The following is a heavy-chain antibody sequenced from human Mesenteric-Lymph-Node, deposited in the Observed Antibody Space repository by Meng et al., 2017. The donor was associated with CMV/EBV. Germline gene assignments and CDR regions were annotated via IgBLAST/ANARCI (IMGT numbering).Heavy chain of an antibody. Sequence: LSCAASGFTFSGFGMHWVRQAPGKGLEWLSVVWADGIHKYYADSVRGRFTISRDNYKNTLYLQMNSLRAEDTAVYYCTRDYDNREFDYWGQGTLVTVSS. V-gene: IGHV3-33*01. CDR2: VWADGIHK. CDR3: TRDYDNREFDY. J-gene: IGHJ4*02. D-gene: IGHD3-16*01. CDR1: GFTFSGFG.